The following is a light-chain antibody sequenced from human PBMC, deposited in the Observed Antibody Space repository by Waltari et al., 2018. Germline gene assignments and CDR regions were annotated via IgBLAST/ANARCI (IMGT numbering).Light chain of an antibody. CDR2: RNT. Sequence: SVLTQPPSMSGPPGPRVSISCTGSNFDIGSNYVYRYQQFPGMAPQLLIYRNTERPSGVPDRFSASKAGASASLAISGLRSEDEADYHCASCDDSLSGRVFGGGTKLTV. CDR1: NFDIGSNY. J-gene: IGLJ2*01. CDR3: ASCDDSLSGRV. V-gene: IGLV1-47*01.